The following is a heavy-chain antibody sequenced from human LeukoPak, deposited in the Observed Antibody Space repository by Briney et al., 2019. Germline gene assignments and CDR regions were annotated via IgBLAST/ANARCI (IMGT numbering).Heavy chain of an antibody. Sequence: SVKVSCKASGGTFSSYAISWVRQAPGQGLEWMGRIIPILGIANYAQKFQGRVTITADKSTSTAYMELSSLRSEDTAVYYCARIVEMATTDAFDLWGQGTMVTVSS. CDR3: ARIVEMATTDAFDL. J-gene: IGHJ3*01. CDR1: GGTFSSYA. CDR2: IIPILGIA. D-gene: IGHD5-24*01. V-gene: IGHV1-69*04.